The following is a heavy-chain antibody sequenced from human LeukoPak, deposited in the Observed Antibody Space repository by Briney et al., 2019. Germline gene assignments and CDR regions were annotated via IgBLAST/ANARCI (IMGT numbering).Heavy chain of an antibody. CDR2: IKPDGTYT. CDR3: ANYWYP. V-gene: IGHV3-74*01. CDR1: GFTFSSDW. Sequence: GGSLRLSCASSGFTFSSDWMYWVRHAPGRGSVWVSDIKPDGTYTHYADSVKGRFTISRDDAKNTLYLQMNSLRVEDTAVYYCANYWYPWGPGTLVTVSS. J-gene: IGHJ5*02. D-gene: IGHD2-8*02.